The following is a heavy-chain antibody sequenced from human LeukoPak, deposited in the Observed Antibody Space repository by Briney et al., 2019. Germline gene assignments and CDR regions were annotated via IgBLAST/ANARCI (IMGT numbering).Heavy chain of an antibody. Sequence: PSDTLSLTCAVSGYAMSSSNWWGWLRQPPGKGLEWIGYIYYNGNTDYNPPHKSRVPISIHSSKNQFSLKLTSVTAADAAVYYCARGADILTAVYPKWFDPWGQGTLVTVSS. J-gene: IGHJ5*02. CDR1: GYAMSSSNW. CDR2: IYYNGNT. D-gene: IGHD3-9*01. V-gene: IGHV4-28*01. CDR3: ARGADILTAVYPKWFDP.